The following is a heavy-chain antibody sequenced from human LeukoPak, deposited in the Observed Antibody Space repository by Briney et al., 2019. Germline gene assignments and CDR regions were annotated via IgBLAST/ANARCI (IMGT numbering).Heavy chain of an antibody. Sequence: GGSLRLSCAASGFTFSSYAMSWVRQAPGKGLEWVSAISGSSGGTYYADSVRGRFTISRDNSKNTLYLQMNSLRAEDTAVYYCAKRGPIYSSSPGNYFDYWGQGTLVTVSS. J-gene: IGHJ4*02. CDR1: GFTFSSYA. D-gene: IGHD6-6*01. V-gene: IGHV3-23*01. CDR2: ISGSSGGT. CDR3: AKRGPIYSSSPGNYFDY.